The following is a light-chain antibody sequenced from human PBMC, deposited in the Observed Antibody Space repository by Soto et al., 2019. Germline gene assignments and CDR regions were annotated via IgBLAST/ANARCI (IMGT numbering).Light chain of an antibody. CDR3: QVWDSSRDLVV. CDR1: NIGSKS. V-gene: IGLV3-21*02. J-gene: IGLJ2*01. Sequence: SYELTQPPSVSVAPGQTAGISCGGNNIGSKSVHWYQQKPGQAPMLVVSYDSERPSGIPERFSGSNSANTATLTISRVEAGDEADYYCQVWDSSRDLVVFGGGTKLTVL. CDR2: YDS.